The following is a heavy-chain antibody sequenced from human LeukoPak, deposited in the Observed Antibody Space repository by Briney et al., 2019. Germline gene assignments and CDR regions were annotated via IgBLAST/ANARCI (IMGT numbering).Heavy chain of an antibody. D-gene: IGHD3-22*01. J-gene: IGHJ4*02. V-gene: IGHV3-33*01. CDR1: GFTFSSYG. Sequence: GRSLRLSCAASGFTFSSYGMHWVRQAPGKGLERVAVIWYDGSNKYYADSVKGRFTISRDNSKNTLYLQMNSLRAEDTAVYYCARDPTMIVVEYYFDYWGQGTLVTVSS. CDR3: ARDPTMIVVEYYFDY. CDR2: IWYDGSNK.